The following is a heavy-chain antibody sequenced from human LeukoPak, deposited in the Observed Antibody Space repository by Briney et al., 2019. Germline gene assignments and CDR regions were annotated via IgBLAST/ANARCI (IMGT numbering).Heavy chain of an antibody. V-gene: IGHV1-24*01. Sequence: ASVKVSCEVSGSTLTEISIDWVRQARGKGLECMGTFGPQVGETIHAQKLQGRLKMTADTSTDTAYMEMTSLQSEDTAVYYCATGAMVYEYWGQGTLVTVSS. D-gene: IGHD3-10*01. CDR3: ATGAMVYEY. CDR1: GSTLTEIS. CDR2: FGPQVGET. J-gene: IGHJ4*02.